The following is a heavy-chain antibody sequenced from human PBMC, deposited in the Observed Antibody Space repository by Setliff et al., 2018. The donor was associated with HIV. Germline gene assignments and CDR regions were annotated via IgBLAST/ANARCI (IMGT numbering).Heavy chain of an antibody. D-gene: IGHD5-18*01. CDR2: MNPNSGNT. V-gene: IGHV1-8*02. CDR3: ARGGLGFHDGYTLYYYYMDV. Sequence: GASVKVSCKASGGTFSSYGINWVRQATGQGLEWMGWMNPNSGNTGYAQKFQGRVIMTRDTSITTAYMELSSLRSDDTAVYYCARGGLGFHDGYTLYYYYMDVWGKGTTVTVSS. J-gene: IGHJ6*03. CDR1: GGTFSSYG.